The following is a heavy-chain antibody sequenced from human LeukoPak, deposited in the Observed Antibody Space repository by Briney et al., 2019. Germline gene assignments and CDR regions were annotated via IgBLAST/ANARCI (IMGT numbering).Heavy chain of an antibody. Sequence: GGSLRLSCAASGFTFSSYSMNWVRQAPGKGLEWVSSISSSSSYIYYADSVKGRFTISRDNAKNSLYLQMNSLRAEDTAVYYCAKRPTTMVRGVTGGYFDYWGQGTLVTVSS. CDR2: ISSSSSYI. CDR1: GFTFSSYS. CDR3: AKRPTTMVRGVTGGYFDY. V-gene: IGHV3-21*01. D-gene: IGHD3-10*01. J-gene: IGHJ4*02.